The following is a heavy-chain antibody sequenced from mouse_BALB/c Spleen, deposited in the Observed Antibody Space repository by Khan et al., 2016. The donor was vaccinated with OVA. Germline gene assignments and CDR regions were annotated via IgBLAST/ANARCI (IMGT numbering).Heavy chain of an antibody. CDR2: IFPSNVDT. J-gene: IGHJ3*01. CDR1: GYTFTSYY. D-gene: IGHD2-1*01. V-gene: IGHV1S81*02. CDR3: TRTGYGNPFAY. Sequence: QVQLQQSGAELVKPGASVKLSCKASGYTFTSYYMYWVKQRPGHGLEWIGGIFPSNVDTFFNEKFKSKATLTVDRSSSTAYMQLSSLTSEDSAVYYCTRTGYGNPFAYWGQGTLVTVSA.